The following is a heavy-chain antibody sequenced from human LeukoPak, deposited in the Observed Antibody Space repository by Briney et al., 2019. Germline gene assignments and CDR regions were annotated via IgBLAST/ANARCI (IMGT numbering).Heavy chain of an antibody. J-gene: IGHJ4*02. D-gene: IGHD1-26*01. V-gene: IGHV4-59*01. Sequence: SETLSLTCTVSGGSISSYYWSWIRQPPGKGLEWIGYVYNSGSTDYNPSLKSRVTISVDTSKNQFSLKVNSVTASDTAVYYCVRDRELYYWGQGILVTVSS. CDR2: VYNSGST. CDR1: GGSISSYY. CDR3: VRDRELYY.